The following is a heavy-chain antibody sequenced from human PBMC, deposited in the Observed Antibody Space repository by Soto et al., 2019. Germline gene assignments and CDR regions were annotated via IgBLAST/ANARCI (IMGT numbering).Heavy chain of an antibody. CDR3: TRSPGEYAEYFHH. D-gene: IGHD4-17*01. CDR2: IRARGGPM. J-gene: IGHJ1*01. CDR1: PVTLAGYL. Sequence: GGSLRLSCVAAPVTLAGYLMSWVCPAPGRGREWVGSIRARGGPMYYVGSVKGRFTISRDNAKNSLYLQMNSLRAEDTAVYYCTRSPGEYAEYFHHSGQGTLVTVSS. V-gene: IGHV3-48*04.